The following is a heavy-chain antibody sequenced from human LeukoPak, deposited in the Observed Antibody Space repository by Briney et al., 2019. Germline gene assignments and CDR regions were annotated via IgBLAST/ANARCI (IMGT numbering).Heavy chain of an antibody. V-gene: IGHV3-33*01. CDR1: GFTFSSYG. CDR2: IWYDGSNK. CDR3: ARVGEYYYYGMDV. D-gene: IGHD3-10*01. Sequence: GGSLRLSCAASGFTFSSYGMHWVRQAPGKGLEWVAVIWYDGSNKYYADSVKGRFTISRDNSKNTLYLQMNSLRAEDTAVYYRARVGEYYYYGMDVWGQGTTVTVSS. J-gene: IGHJ6*02.